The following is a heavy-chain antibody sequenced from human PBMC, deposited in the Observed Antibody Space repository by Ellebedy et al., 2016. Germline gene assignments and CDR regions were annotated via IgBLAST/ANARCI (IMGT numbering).Heavy chain of an antibody. CDR2: MNPNSGNT. J-gene: IGHJ4*02. CDR3: AKASIFGVVPKSYYFDY. D-gene: IGHD3-3*01. Sequence: ASVKVSXXASGYTFTSYDINWVRQATGQGLEWMGWMNPNSGNTGYAQKFQGRVTMTRNTSISTAYMELSSLRSEDTAVYYCAKASIFGVVPKSYYFDYWGQGTLVTVSS. CDR1: GYTFTSYD. V-gene: IGHV1-8*01.